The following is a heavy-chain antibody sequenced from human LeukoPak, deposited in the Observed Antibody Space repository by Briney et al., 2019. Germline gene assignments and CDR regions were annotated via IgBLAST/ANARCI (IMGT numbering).Heavy chain of an antibody. CDR2: INLDGTET. Sequence: GGSLRLSCAASGFMFSTFSMSWVRQAPGKGLEWVANINLDGTETFYVDSVKGRFTISRDNAKNSLFLQMNSLRAEDTAVYYCARRYSYGHGTFDYWGQGTLVTVSS. J-gene: IGHJ4*02. CDR1: GFMFSTFS. D-gene: IGHD5-18*01. V-gene: IGHV3-7*01. CDR3: ARRYSYGHGTFDY.